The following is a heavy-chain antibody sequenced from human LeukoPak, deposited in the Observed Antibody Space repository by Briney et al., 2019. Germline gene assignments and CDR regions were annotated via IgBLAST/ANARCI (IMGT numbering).Heavy chain of an antibody. D-gene: IGHD6-13*01. CDR3: AIESGSTYDY. J-gene: IGHJ4*02. Sequence: GASVKVSCKASGNTFTDYYLHWVRQAPGQGLEWMAWINPTSGGTAYAQKFQGRVSVTRDTSINTAYMELSSLTSDDTAVYYCAIESGSTYDYWGQGTLVTVSS. CDR2: INPTSGGT. CDR1: GNTFTDYY. V-gene: IGHV1-2*02.